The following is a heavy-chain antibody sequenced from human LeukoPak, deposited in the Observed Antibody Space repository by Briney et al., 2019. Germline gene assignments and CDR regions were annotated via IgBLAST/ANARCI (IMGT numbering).Heavy chain of an antibody. D-gene: IGHD6-19*01. Sequence: GRSLRLSCAASGFTFSTYWMTWVRQAPGKGLEWVANIKQDGSEKYYVDSVKGRFTIPRDNAKNSLYLQMNSLRAEDTAMYYCVSGRGWTSDYWGQGTLVTVSS. CDR3: VSGRGWTSDY. CDR2: IKQDGSEK. V-gene: IGHV3-7*03. CDR1: GFTFSTYW. J-gene: IGHJ4*02.